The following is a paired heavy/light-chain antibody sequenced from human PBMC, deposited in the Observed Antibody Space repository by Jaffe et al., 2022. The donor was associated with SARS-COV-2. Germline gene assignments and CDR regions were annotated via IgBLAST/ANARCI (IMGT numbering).Heavy chain of an antibody. D-gene: IGHD6-13*01. J-gene: IGHJ4*02. CDR2: ISFDGSNN. Sequence: QVQLVESGGGVVQPGRSLRLSCSASGFTFNTYGMHWVRQAPGKGLEWVAVISFDGSNNYYADSVKGRFTISRDNSKNTLYLQMNSLRAEDTAVYYCAKDWDSSNWYLGGFDYWGQGTLVTVSS. CDR1: GFTFNTYG. CDR3: AKDWDSSNWYLGGFDY. V-gene: IGHV3-30*18.
Light chain of an antibody. CDR3: QQYGSSIT. V-gene: IGKV3-20*01. CDR1: QSVSSNY. J-gene: IGKJ5*01. Sequence: EIVLTQSPGALSLSPGERATLSCRASQSVSSNYLAWYQQKSGQAPRLLIYGASSRATGIPDRFSGSGSGTDFTLTITRLEPEDFAVYYCQQYGSSITFGQGTRLEIK. CDR2: GAS.